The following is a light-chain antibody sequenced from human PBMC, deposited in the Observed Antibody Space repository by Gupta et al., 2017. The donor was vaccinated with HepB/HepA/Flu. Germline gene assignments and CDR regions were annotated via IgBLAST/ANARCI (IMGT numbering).Light chain of an antibody. CDR3: NSYTSSSTLV. J-gene: IGLJ2*01. CDR2: EVS. V-gene: IGLV2-18*02. Sequence: QPALTQPPSVSGSPGQSVTISCTGTSTDIGSFNRVPWYQQPPGTAPKLMIYEVSNRPSGVPDRFSGSKSGNTASLTISELQAEDEADYYCNSYTSSSTLVFGGGTKLTVL. CDR1: STDIGSFNR.